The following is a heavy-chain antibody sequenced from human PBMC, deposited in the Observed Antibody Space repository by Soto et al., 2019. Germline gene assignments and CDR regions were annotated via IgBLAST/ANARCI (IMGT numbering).Heavy chain of an antibody. J-gene: IGHJ4*02. CDR2: INPNSGGT. D-gene: IGHD4-17*01. V-gene: IGHV1-2*04. CDR3: ARASSTVTFFDY. CDR1: GYTFTGNY. Sequence: QVQLVQSGAEVKKPGASVKVSCKASGYTFTGNYIHWVRQAPGQGLEWMGWINPNSGGTNYEQKFQGWVTMTRDTSISTAYMELSRLKSDDTAVYYCARASSTVTFFDYWGQGTLVTVSS.